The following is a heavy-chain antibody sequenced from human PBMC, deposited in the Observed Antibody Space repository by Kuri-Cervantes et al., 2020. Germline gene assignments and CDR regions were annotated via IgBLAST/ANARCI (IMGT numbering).Heavy chain of an antibody. CDR2: IYYSGGT. V-gene: IGHV4-59*08. CDR3: ARDNQYGGNKEDWYLDV. Sequence: SESLSLTCTVSGGSISSYYWSWIRQPPGKGLEWIGYIYYSGGTNYNPSLKSRVTISVDTSKNQFSLKLTSVTAADTAIYYCARDNQYGGNKEDWYLDVWGRGTLVTVSS. D-gene: IGHD4/OR15-4a*01. J-gene: IGHJ2*01. CDR1: GGSISSYY.